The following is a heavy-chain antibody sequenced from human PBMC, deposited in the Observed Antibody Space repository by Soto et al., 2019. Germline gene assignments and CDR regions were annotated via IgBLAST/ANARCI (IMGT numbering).Heavy chain of an antibody. J-gene: IGHJ5*02. CDR1: GFTFSSCA. V-gene: IGHV3-23*01. CDR2: ISGNGGST. D-gene: IGHD4-4*01. CDR3: ARVTRYSYSNYDWLDP. Sequence: GGFLRLSCAASGFTFSSCAMGWVRQAPGKGLEWVSGISGNGGSTYYADSVKGRFAVSRDDAKNSLYLQMSSLRVEDTAVYYCARVTRYSYSNYDWLDPWGQGTLVTVSS.